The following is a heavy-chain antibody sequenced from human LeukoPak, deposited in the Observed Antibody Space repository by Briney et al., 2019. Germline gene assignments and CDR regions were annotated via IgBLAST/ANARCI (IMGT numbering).Heavy chain of an antibody. D-gene: IGHD6-19*01. V-gene: IGHV4-39*01. CDR1: GVSMTNYY. Sequence: SETLSLTCTVSGVSMTNYYWGWIRQPPGKGLEWIGSIYYSGSTYYNPSLKSRVTISVDTSKNQFSLKLSSVTAADTAVYYCARRPHSGWSDYWGQGTLVTVSS. CDR2: IYYSGST. J-gene: IGHJ4*02. CDR3: ARRPHSGWSDY.